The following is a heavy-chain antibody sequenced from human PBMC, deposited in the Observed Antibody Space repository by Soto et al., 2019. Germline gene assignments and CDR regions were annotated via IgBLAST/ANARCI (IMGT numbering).Heavy chain of an antibody. D-gene: IGHD2-15*01. J-gene: IGHJ5*02. V-gene: IGHV4-31*03. CDR1: GGSISSGGYY. CDR2: IYYSGST. Sequence: PSETLSLTCTVSGGSISSGGYYWSWIRQHPGKGLEWIGYIYYSGSTYYNPSLKSRVTISVDTSKNQFSLKLSSVTAADTAVYYCARSIVVLVAATFWFDPWGQGTLVTVSS. CDR3: ARSIVVLVAATFWFDP.